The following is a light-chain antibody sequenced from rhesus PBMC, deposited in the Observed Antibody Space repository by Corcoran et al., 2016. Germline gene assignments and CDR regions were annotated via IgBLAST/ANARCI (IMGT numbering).Light chain of an antibody. CDR1: QDINNY. CDR3: QPYNDSPLT. CDR2: YAS. J-gene: IGKJ4*01. Sequence: DIQMTQSPSSLSASEGDIVTITFRASQDINNYLSWYQQKQGKAPKPLIYYASNLETGLPSRFSGSRSRTDYTLTIRGLQPEGIATYYCQPYNDSPLTFGGGTKVEI. V-gene: IGKV1-66*01.